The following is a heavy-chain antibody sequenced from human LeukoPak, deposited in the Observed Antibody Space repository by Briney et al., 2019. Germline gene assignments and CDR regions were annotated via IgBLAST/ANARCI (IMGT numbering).Heavy chain of an antibody. Sequence: PGGSLRLSCAASGFTFSDYYMTWIRQAPGKGLEWLAFISGSGDSLYYADSVEGRFTISRDNAKGSLYLQMNNLRAEDTAVYYCAREVVIVPDYYYYGLDVWGQGTTVTDSS. J-gene: IGHJ6*02. V-gene: IGHV3-11*01. D-gene: IGHD2/OR15-2a*01. CDR1: GFTFSDYY. CDR2: ISGSGDSL. CDR3: AREVVIVPDYYYYGLDV.